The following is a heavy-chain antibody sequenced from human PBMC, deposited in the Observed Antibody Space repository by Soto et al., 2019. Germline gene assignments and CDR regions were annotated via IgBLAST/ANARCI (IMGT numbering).Heavy chain of an antibody. CDR2: LIGGHYGT. J-gene: IGHJ5*02. D-gene: IGHD3-10*01. V-gene: IGHV3-23*01. CDR3: AKGKSTGDIDWFDP. Sequence: PGGSLRLSCTASGFTLQNYAMAWLRQAPGKWLEWVSTLIGGHYGTAYSYSVKGRFTVSRDNSKNCLYLQMNSLGVEDTAMYFCAKGKSTGDIDWFDPWGQGXRVTVSS. CDR1: GFTLQNYA.